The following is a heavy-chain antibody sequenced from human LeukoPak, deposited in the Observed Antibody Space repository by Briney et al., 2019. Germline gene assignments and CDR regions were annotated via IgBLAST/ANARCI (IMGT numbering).Heavy chain of an antibody. CDR3: ATDLKKGDSGCFDY. V-gene: IGHV7-4-1*02. J-gene: IGHJ4*02. D-gene: IGHD6-19*01. CDR2: INTNTGNP. Sequence: EASVKVSCKASGYTFTSSALDWVRQAPGQGLEWMGWINTNTGNPTYAQGFTGRFVLSLDTSVSTAYLHISSLEAEDTAIYYCATDLKKGDSGCFDYWGQGTLVTVSS. CDR1: GYTFTSSA.